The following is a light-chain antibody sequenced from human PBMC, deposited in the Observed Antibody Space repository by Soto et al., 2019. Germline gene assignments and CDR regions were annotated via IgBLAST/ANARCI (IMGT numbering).Light chain of an antibody. Sequence: EIVMTQSPDTLSLSPGERATLSCRASQVVTTNLAWYQQKPGQAPRLLIYDASTRAAGIPARFSGTGSGTEFTLTISSLQSEDFAVYYCQKYSNWPPITFGQGTRLEIK. CDR2: DAS. CDR1: QVVTTN. J-gene: IGKJ5*01. V-gene: IGKV3-15*01. CDR3: QKYSNWPPIT.